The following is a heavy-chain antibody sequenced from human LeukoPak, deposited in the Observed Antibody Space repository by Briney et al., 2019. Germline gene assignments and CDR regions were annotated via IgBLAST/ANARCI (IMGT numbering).Heavy chain of an antibody. Sequence: PGGSLRLSCAASGFTFSSYGMHWVRQAPGKGLEWVAGIRYDGSNKNYADSVKGRFTISRDNSKNTLYLQMNSLRAEDTAVYYCARDASYYDILTGYPGYWGQGTLVTVSS. CDR2: IRYDGSNK. CDR1: GFTFSSYG. CDR3: ARDASYYDILTGYPGY. J-gene: IGHJ4*02. D-gene: IGHD3-9*01. V-gene: IGHV3-33*01.